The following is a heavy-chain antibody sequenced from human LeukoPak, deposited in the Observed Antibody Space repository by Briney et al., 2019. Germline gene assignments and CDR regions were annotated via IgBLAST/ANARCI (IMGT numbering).Heavy chain of an antibody. Sequence: LSXTCTVXXXXXXXXXYYXXXXRQPXXXXXXXXXSVYYSGTTYYNSSLKSRVTISVDTSKNQFSLKLSSVTAADTAMYYCARGLVEMATRYFDLWGRGTLVTVSS. D-gene: IGHD5-24*01. J-gene: IGHJ2*01. CDR3: ARGLVEMATRYFDL. CDR2: VYYSGTT. CDR1: XXXXXXXXYY. V-gene: IGHV4-39*01.